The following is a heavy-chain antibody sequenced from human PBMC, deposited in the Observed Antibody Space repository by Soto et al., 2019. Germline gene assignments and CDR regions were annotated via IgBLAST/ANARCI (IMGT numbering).Heavy chain of an antibody. Sequence: QLQLQESGSGLVQPSQTLSLTCTASGGSISTSGYSWTWIRQPPGGGLDCIGSIYQTGRTYVIPSLKSRVTMSLDKSKNQFSLNLTSVTAADTALYYCAREMTIFGVAPGGGVDVWGQGTTVTVSS. CDR2: IYQTGRT. D-gene: IGHD3-3*01. CDR3: AREMTIFGVAPGGGVDV. J-gene: IGHJ6*02. CDR1: GGSISTSGYS. V-gene: IGHV4-30-2*01.